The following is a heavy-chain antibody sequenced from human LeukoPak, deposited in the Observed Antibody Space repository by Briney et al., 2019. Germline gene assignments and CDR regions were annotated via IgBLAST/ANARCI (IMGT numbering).Heavy chain of an antibody. CDR2: INAYNGNT. CDR3: ARVRGSTCFPQAFDI. V-gene: IGHV1-18*01. Sequence: ASVKVSFKASGYTFTSYGISWVRQAPGQGLEWMGWINAYNGNTNYAQKLQGRVTMTTDTSTSTAYMELRSVRSDDTAVYFCARVRGSTCFPQAFDIWGGGTMVSVS. D-gene: IGHD2-15*01. J-gene: IGHJ3*02. CDR1: GYTFTSYG.